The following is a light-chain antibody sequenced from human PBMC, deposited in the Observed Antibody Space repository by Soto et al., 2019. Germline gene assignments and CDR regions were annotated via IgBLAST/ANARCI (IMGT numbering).Light chain of an antibody. V-gene: IGKV3-11*01. CDR1: QSVSSY. CDR2: DAS. J-gene: IGKJ2*01. CDR3: QQRSNWPHT. Sequence: EIVLTQSPSTLSLSPGERATLSCRASQSVSSYLAWYQHKPGQAPRLLIYDASNRATGIPARFSGSGSGTDFTLTISSLEPEDFAVYYCQQRSNWPHTFGPGTKLEIK.